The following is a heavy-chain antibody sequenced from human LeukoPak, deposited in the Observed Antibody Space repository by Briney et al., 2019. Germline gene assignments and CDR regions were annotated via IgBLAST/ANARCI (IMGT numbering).Heavy chain of an antibody. J-gene: IGHJ4*02. CDR1: GFTFSSYA. CDR2: ISGSA. Sequence: GGSLRLSRAASGFTFSSYAMSWVRQAPGKGLEWVSPISGSAYYADSVKGRFTISRDNSKNTLYLQMNSLRAEDTAVYYCAKGRGYSSSSGIDYWGQGTLVTVSS. CDR3: AKGRGYSSSSGIDY. D-gene: IGHD6-6*01. V-gene: IGHV3-23*01.